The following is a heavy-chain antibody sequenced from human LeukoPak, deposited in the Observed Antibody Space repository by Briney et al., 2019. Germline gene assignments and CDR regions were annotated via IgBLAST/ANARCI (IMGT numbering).Heavy chain of an antibody. CDR2: IVGGDGGT. V-gene: IGHV3-23*01. J-gene: IGHJ6*03. CDR1: GFTFDDYA. CDR3: ARGALYHMDV. Sequence: GGSLRLSCAASGFTFDDYAMHWVRQAPGKGLEWVSGIVGGDGGTYYADSVKGRFIISRDNSKNTLYVQMNSLRAEDTAVYYCARGALYHMDVWGKGTTVTISS.